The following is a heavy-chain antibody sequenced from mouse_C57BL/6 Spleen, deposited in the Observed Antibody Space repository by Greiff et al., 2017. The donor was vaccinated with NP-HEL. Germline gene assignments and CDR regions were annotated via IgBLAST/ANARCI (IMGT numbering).Heavy chain of an antibody. V-gene: IGHV1-80*01. CDR1: GYAFSSYW. CDR3: ARPYYSNYGGAMDY. CDR2: IYPGDGDT. Sequence: QVQLKQSGAELVKPGASVKISCKASGYAFSSYWMNWVKQRPGKGLEWIGQIYPGDGDTNYNGKFKGKATLTADKSSSTAYMQLSSLTSEDSAVYFCARPYYSNYGGAMDYWGQGTSVTVSS. J-gene: IGHJ4*01. D-gene: IGHD2-5*01.